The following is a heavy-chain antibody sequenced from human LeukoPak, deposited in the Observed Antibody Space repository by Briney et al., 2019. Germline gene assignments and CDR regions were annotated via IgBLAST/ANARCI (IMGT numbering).Heavy chain of an antibody. CDR1: GFTFSSYW. J-gene: IGHJ4*02. V-gene: IGHV3-74*01. D-gene: IGHD3-9*01. CDR2: INSDGSST. Sequence: PGGSLRLSCAASGFTFSSYWMHWVRQAPGEGLVWVSRINSDGSSTSYADSVKGRFTISRDNAKNTLYLQMNSLRAEDTAVYYCARDITISSFDYWGQGTLVTVSS. CDR3: ARDITISSFDY.